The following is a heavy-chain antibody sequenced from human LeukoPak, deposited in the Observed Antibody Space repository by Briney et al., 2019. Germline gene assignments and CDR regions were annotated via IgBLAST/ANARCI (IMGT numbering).Heavy chain of an antibody. V-gene: IGHV3-33*01. CDR2: IWYDGSNK. Sequence: GGSLRLSCAASGFTFSSYGMHWVRQAPGKGLEWVAVIWYDGSNKYYADSVKGRFTISRDNSKNTLYLQMNSLRAEDTAADYCARDAVGATRPRVPDYWGQGTLVTVSS. CDR3: ARDAVGATRPRVPDY. J-gene: IGHJ4*02. CDR1: GFTFSSYG. D-gene: IGHD1-26*01.